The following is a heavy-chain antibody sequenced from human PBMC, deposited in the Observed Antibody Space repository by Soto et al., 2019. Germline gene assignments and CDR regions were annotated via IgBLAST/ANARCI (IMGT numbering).Heavy chain of an antibody. V-gene: IGHV1-18*04. CDR2: ISAYNGTT. CDR3: ARVEAGPSPIAARRDYFDY. J-gene: IGHJ4*02. D-gene: IGHD6-6*01. CDR1: GYTFTSYA. Sequence: QVQLLQSGAEVKKPGASVKVSCKTSGYTFTSYAISWVRQAPGQGLEWLGWISAYNGTTNYAQKLHGRVTMTTDTSTGTAYMDLRSLRSDDTALYYCARVEAGPSPIAARRDYFDYWGQGTLVTVSS.